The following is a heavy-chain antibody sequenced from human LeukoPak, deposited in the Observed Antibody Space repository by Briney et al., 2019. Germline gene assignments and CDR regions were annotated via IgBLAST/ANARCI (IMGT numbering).Heavy chain of an antibody. CDR3: ARGNGDSAFDY. CDR1: GGSISSYY. J-gene: IGHJ4*02. Sequence: SETLSPTCTVSGGSISSYYWSWIRQPPGKGLEWIGYIYYSGSTNYNPSLKSRVTISVDTSKNQFSLKLSSVTAADTAVYYCARGNGDSAFDYWGQGTLVTVSS. V-gene: IGHV4-59*08. D-gene: IGHD4-17*01. CDR2: IYYSGST.